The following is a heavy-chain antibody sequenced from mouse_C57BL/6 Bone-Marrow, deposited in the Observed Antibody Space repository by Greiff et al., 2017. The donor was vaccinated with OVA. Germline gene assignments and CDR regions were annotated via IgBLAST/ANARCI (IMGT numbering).Heavy chain of an antibody. D-gene: IGHD2-2*01. CDR2: IYPGSGST. CDR1: GYTFTSYW. J-gene: IGHJ2*01. V-gene: IGHV1-55*01. Sequence: VQLQQPGAELVKPGASVKMSCKASGYTFTSYWITWVKQRPGQGLEWIGDIYPGSGSTNYNEKFKSKATLTVDTSSSTAYMQLSSLTSEDSAVYYCAREMVTTYYFDYWGQGTTLTVSS. CDR3: AREMVTTYYFDY.